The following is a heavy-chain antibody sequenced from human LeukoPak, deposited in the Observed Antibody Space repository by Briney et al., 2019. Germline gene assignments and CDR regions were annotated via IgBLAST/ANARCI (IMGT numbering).Heavy chain of an antibody. CDR2: FSYDASHI. D-gene: IGHD1-26*01. CDR1: GFPFSSYG. V-gene: IGHV3-30*18. J-gene: IGHJ4*02. CDR3: AKGRSYYNY. Sequence: GGSLRLSCAASGFPFSSYGMHWVRQAPGKGLEWVAAFSYDASHIYYTDSVKGRFTIPRDISKNSVYLQMNSLRAEDTAVYYCAKGRSYYNYWGQGTLVTVSS.